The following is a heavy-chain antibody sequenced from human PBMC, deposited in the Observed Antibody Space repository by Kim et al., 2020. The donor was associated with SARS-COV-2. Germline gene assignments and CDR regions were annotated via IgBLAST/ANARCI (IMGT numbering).Heavy chain of an antibody. CDR3: ARDRRSSSCGFDS. V-gene: IGHV1-3*01. Sequence: ASVKVSCKASGYTFTSYALHWVRQAPGQGLEWMAWINAGDGNTKYSQKFQDRVTITRDTSASTVYMELSSLRFEDTAVYYCARDRRSSSCGFDSWGQGTLVTVSS. J-gene: IGHJ4*02. CDR1: GYTFTSYA. CDR2: INAGDGNT. D-gene: IGHD6-13*01.